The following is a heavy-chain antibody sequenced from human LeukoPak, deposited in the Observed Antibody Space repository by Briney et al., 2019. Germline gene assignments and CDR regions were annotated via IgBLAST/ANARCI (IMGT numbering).Heavy chain of an antibody. CDR3: ARASGDIAAAADDAFDI. Sequence: PSETLSLTCTVSGGSISSGGYFWSWIRQPPGKGLEWIGYIYHSGSTDYSPSLKSRVTISVDRSSNQFSLKLSSVTAADTAVYYCARASGDIAAAADDAFDIWGQGTVVTVSS. CDR2: IYHSGST. CDR1: GGSISSGGYF. D-gene: IGHD6-13*01. V-gene: IGHV4-30-2*01. J-gene: IGHJ3*02.